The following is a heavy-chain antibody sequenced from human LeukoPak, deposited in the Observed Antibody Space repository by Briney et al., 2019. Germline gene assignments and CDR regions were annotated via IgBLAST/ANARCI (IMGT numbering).Heavy chain of an antibody. CDR3: ARVVELAAAGLEH. J-gene: IGHJ4*02. D-gene: IGHD6-13*01. CDR2: IDPGNGNT. CDR1: GYTFTTYE. V-gene: IGHV1-3*01. Sequence: ASVKVSCKASGYTFTTYEMHWVRQAPGQRLEWMGWIDPGNGNTKYLQNFQGRVTITRDTSASTAYMELTSLRSEDTAVYYCARVVELAAAGLEHWGQGTLVTVSS.